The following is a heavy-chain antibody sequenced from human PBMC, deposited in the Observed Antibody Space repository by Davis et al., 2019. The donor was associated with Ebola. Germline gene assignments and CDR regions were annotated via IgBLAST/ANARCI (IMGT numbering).Heavy chain of an antibody. Sequence: GGSLRLSCAASGFTFSSYAVHWVRQAPGKGLQWVAVISYDGSNKYYADSVRGRFTISRDNPKNTLYLHMNNLRPEDTAVYYCARQGYTATYDYNGMDVWGTGTTVTVSS. CDR2: ISYDGSNK. V-gene: IGHV3-30-3*01. J-gene: IGHJ6*04. D-gene: IGHD5-18*01. CDR1: GFTFSSYA. CDR3: ARQGYTATYDYNGMDV.